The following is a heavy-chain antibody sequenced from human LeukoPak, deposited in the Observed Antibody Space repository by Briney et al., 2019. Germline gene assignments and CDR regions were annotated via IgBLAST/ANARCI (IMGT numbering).Heavy chain of an antibody. V-gene: IGHV4-34*01. CDR2: INHSGST. CDR3: ASSVGVWFGEFR. Sequence: SETLSLTCAVYGGSFSGYYWSWIRQPPGKGLEWIGEINHSGSTNYNPSLKSRVTISVDTSKNQFSLKLSSVTAADTAVYYCASSVGVWFGEFRWGQGTLVTVSS. J-gene: IGHJ4*02. D-gene: IGHD3-10*01. CDR1: GGSFSGYY.